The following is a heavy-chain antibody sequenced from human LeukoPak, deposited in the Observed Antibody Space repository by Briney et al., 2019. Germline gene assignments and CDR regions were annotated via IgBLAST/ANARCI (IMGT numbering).Heavy chain of an antibody. J-gene: IGHJ4*02. CDR1: GFTFSSYS. CDR2: ISSSSNYI. V-gene: IGHV3-21*01. Sequence: PGGSLRLSCAASGFTFSSYSMNWVRQAPGRGLEWVSSISSSSNYIYYADSVKGRFTISRDNAKNSLYLQMNSLRAEDTAVYYCARDSSGWHRTDYWGQGTLVTVSS. D-gene: IGHD6-19*01. CDR3: ARDSSGWHRTDY.